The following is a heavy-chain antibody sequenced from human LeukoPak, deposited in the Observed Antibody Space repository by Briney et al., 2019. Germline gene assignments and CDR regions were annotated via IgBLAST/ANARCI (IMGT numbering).Heavy chain of an antibody. CDR3: AEDHYDFWSGYYLEDY. V-gene: IGHV3-23*01. D-gene: IGHD3-3*01. CDR2: ISGSGGST. CDR1: GFIFSSYW. J-gene: IGHJ4*02. Sequence: GGSLRLSCAASGFIFSSYWMSWVRQAPGKGLEWVSAISGSGGSTYYADSVKGRFTISRDNSKNTLYLQMNSLRAEDTAVYYCAEDHYDFWSGYYLEDYWGQGTLVTVSS.